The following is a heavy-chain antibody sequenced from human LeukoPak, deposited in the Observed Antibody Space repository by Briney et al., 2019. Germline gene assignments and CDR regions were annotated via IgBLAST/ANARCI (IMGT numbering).Heavy chain of an antibody. D-gene: IGHD1-26*01. CDR1: GGSFSGYY. CDR2: INHSGST. CDR3: ARVSASRRESGAGYFDY. V-gene: IGHV4-34*01. Sequence: SETLSLTCAVYGGSFSGYYWSWIRQPPGKGLEWIGEINHSGSTNYNPSLKSRVTISVDTSKNQFSLKLSSVTAADTAVYYCARVSASRRESGAGYFDYWGQGTLVTASS. J-gene: IGHJ4*02.